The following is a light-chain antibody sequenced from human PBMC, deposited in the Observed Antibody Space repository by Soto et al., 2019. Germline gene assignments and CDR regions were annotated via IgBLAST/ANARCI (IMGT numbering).Light chain of an antibody. Sequence: QSALTQPASVSGSPGQSITISCTGTSSDFGCYNYVSWYQQHPGKAPKLMIYDVSNRPSGVSNRFSGSKSGNTASLTISGLQAEDEEDYYCSSYTSSSTPRVFGGGTKLTV. CDR1: SSDFGCYNY. J-gene: IGLJ3*02. CDR3: SSYTSSSTPRV. CDR2: DVS. V-gene: IGLV2-14*03.